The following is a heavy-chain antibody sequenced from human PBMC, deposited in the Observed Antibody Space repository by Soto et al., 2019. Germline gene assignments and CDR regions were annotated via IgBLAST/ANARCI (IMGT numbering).Heavy chain of an antibody. CDR2: ISYDGSYR. V-gene: IGHV3-30-3*01. J-gene: IGHJ2*01. CDR1: GFALTPYA. Sequence: QEQLVESGGGVVQPGRSLRLSCAASGFALTPYAMHWVRQAPGKGLEWVAIISYDGSYRSYGDSVKGRFTISRDNSENSLYLHTDTLRSEDTAVYYCAGDWDSGGGSYLWKFDLWGRGTLVTVSS. D-gene: IGHD1-26*01. CDR3: AGDWDSGGGSYLWKFDL.